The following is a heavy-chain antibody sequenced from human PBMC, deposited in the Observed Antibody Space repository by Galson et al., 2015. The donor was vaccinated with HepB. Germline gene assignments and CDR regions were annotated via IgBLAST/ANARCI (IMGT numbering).Heavy chain of an antibody. Sequence: SLRLSCAASGFTFSSYSMNWVRQAPGKGLEWVSSISSSSSYIYYADSVKGRFTISRDNAKNSLYLQMNSLRAEDTAVYHCARDLGVVVVAATPGRYYYGMDVWGQGTTVTVSS. D-gene: IGHD2-15*01. V-gene: IGHV3-21*01. J-gene: IGHJ6*02. CDR1: GFTFSSYS. CDR2: ISSSSSYI. CDR3: ARDLGVVVVAATPGRYYYGMDV.